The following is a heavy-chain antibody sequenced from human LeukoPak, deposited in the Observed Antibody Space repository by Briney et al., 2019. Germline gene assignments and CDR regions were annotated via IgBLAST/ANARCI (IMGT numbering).Heavy chain of an antibody. CDR1: GYTFTSYD. Sequence: ASVKVSCKASGYTFTSYDINWVRQATGQGLEWMGLMNPNSGNTVYAQKFQGRVTITTNTSKSTAYMEVSSLRSEDTAVYYCARAGALDYWGQGTLVTVSS. J-gene: IGHJ4*02. CDR3: ARAGALDY. D-gene: IGHD1-26*01. V-gene: IGHV1-8*03. CDR2: MNPNSGNT.